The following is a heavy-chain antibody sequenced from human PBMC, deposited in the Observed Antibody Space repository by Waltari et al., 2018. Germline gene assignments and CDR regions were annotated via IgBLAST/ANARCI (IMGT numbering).Heavy chain of an antibody. CDR2: IYPGDSDT. J-gene: IGHJ2*01. V-gene: IGHV5-51*01. CDR1: GYSFTSYW. Sequence: EVQLVQSGAEVKKPGESLKISCKGSGYSFTSYWIGWVRQMPGKGLEWMGIIYPGDSDTRYSPSFQGQVTISADKSISTAYLQWSSLKASDTAMYYCARCCNDYDSSGYPDWYFDLWGRGTLVTVSS. D-gene: IGHD3-22*01. CDR3: ARCCNDYDSSGYPDWYFDL.